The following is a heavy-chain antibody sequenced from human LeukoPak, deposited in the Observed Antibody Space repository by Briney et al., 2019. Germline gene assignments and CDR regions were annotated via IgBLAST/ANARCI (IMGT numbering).Heavy chain of an antibody. CDR2: IYHSGST. J-gene: IGHJ4*02. Sequence: PSETLSLTCAVSGYSISSGYYWGWIRQPPGKGLEWIGSIYHSGSTNYNPSLKSRVTMSVDTSKNQFSLKLSSVTAADTAVYYCARTYSSGYLDYWGQGTLVTVSS. V-gene: IGHV4-38-2*01. CDR3: ARTYSSGYLDY. D-gene: IGHD3-22*01. CDR1: GYSISSGYY.